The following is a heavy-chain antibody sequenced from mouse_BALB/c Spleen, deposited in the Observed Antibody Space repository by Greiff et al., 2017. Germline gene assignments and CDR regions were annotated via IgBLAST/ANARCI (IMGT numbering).Heavy chain of an antibody. CDR2: IYPSDSYT. V-gene: IGHV1-69*02. Sequence: VQLQQPGAELVRPGASVKLSCKASGYTFTSYWINWVKQRPGQGLEWIGNIYPSDSYTNYNQKFKDKATLTVDKSSSTAYMQLSSPTSEDSAVYYCTRDSSGYGGYWGQGTTLTVSS. D-gene: IGHD3-2*01. CDR3: TRDSSGYGGY. CDR1: GYTFTSYW. J-gene: IGHJ2*01.